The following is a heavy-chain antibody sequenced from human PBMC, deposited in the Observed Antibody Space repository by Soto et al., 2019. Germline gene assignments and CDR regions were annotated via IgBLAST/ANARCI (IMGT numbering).Heavy chain of an antibody. CDR2: IFSNDDK. CDR3: ALIKDCSRTDCYLASFDP. D-gene: IGHD2-2*01. Sequence: SGPTLGNPTGPLTLTCTVSGLSLTNGRLGVSWIRQPPGKALEWLAHIFSNDDKSYSTSLKSRLTISKDISRSQVVLTMTNMDPVDSATYYCALIKDCSRTDCYLASFDPWGQGTLVTVSS. J-gene: IGHJ5*02. CDR1: GLSLTNGRLG. V-gene: IGHV2-26*01.